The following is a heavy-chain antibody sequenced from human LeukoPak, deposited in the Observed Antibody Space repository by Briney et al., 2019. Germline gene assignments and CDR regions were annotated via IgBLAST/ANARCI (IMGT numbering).Heavy chain of an antibody. Sequence: SETLSLTCAVYGGSFSGYYWSWIRQPPGKGLEWIGEINHSGSTNYNPSLKSRVTISVDTSKNQFSLKLSSVTAADTAVYYCATRPRRDGYKAWGQGTLVTVSS. CDR3: ATRPRRDGYKA. J-gene: IGHJ5*02. V-gene: IGHV4-34*01. D-gene: IGHD5-24*01. CDR1: GGSFSGYY. CDR2: INHSGST.